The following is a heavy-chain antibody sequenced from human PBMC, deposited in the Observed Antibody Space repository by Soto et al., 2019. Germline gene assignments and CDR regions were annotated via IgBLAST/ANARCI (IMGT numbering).Heavy chain of an antibody. J-gene: IGHJ4*02. Sequence: EVQLLESGGGLVQPGGSLRLSCAASGFTFTDYAMSWVRQAPGKGLEWFSGISGRDGSTSYADSVRGLFTISGDNSNNTVYLQTNSLTADDPAVYYCAKALYDSRSFNLVPHYCGPGTLVIVSS. CDR2: ISGRDGST. CDR3: AKALYDSRSFNLVPHY. V-gene: IGHV3-23*01. D-gene: IGHD3-22*01. CDR1: GFTFTDYA.